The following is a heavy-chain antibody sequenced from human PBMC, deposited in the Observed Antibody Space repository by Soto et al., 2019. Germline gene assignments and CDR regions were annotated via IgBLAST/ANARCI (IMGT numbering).Heavy chain of an antibody. CDR2: IYYSGST. V-gene: IGHV4-39*01. Sequence: QLQLQESGPGLVKPSETLSLTCTVSGGSISSSSYYWGWIRQPPGKGLEWIGSIYYSGSTYYNPSLKSRVTISVDTSKNQFSLKLSSVTAADTAVYYCARQELLWFGELIYYYYGMDVWGQGTTVTVSS. J-gene: IGHJ6*02. CDR3: ARQELLWFGELIYYYYGMDV. CDR1: GGSISSSSYY. D-gene: IGHD3-10*01.